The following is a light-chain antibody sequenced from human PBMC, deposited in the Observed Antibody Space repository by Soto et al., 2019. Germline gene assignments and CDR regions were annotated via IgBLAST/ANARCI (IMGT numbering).Light chain of an antibody. Sequence: IMETRSPATLSLSPGERVTLSCSASQSISSYLAWYQQKPGQAPTLHIYGTYNRATGIPDRFSGSGSGTDFTLTISRLEPEDVAVYFGQQYDKSPRTFGLGTKVAIK. J-gene: IGKJ1*01. CDR2: GTY. CDR3: QQYDKSPRT. V-gene: IGKV3-20*01. CDR1: QSISSY.